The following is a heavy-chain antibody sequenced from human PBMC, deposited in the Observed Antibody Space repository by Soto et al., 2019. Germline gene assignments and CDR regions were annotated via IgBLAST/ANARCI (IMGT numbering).Heavy chain of an antibody. Sequence: QVQLQESGPGLVKPSGTLSLTCTVSGGSISSYYWSWIRQPPGKGLEWIGYIYYSGSTNYNPSLKSRVTISVDTSKNQFSLNLSSVTAADTAVYYCARQRYYYYGMEVWGQGTTVTVSS. CDR1: GGSISSYY. V-gene: IGHV4-59*08. J-gene: IGHJ6*02. CDR2: IYYSGST. CDR3: ARQRYYYYGMEV.